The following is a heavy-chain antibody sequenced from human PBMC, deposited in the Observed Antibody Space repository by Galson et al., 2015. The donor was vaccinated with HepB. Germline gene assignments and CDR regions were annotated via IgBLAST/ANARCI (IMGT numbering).Heavy chain of an antibody. V-gene: IGHV3-11*01. CDR2: ISGSGTTT. J-gene: IGHJ5*02. CDR3: AKAAGWFDP. CDR1: GFTFSEFH. Sequence: SLRLSCAVSGFTFSEFHMTWIRQAPGKGLEWISYISGSGTTTDYADSLKGRFTVSRDNAEKSLYLQINSLRAEDTAVYYCAKAAGWFDPLGQGILVTVSS.